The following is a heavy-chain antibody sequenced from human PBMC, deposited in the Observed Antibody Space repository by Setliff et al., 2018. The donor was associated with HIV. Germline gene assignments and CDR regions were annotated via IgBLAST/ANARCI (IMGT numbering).Heavy chain of an antibody. D-gene: IGHD4-17*01. Sequence: TSETLSLTCTVSGGSISSGDYYWSWIRQPPGKGLEWIGYIYYSGSTYYNPSLKSRVTISVDTSKNQFSLKLSSVTAADTAVYYCVTMTTVIHWYFDLWGRGTLVTVSS. V-gene: IGHV4-30-4*08. CDR2: IYYSGST. CDR3: VTMTTVIHWYFDL. J-gene: IGHJ2*01. CDR1: GGSISSGDYY.